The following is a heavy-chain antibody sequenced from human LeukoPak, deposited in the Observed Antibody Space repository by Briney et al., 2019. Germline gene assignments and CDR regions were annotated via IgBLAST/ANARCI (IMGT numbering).Heavy chain of an antibody. CDR2: IIPILGIA. Sequence: PVKVSCKASGGTFSSYAISWVRQAPGQGLEWMGRIIPILGIANYAQKFQGRVTITADKSTSTAYMELSSLRSEDTAVYYCARDLWDISGIARNDYWGQGTLVTVSS. CDR3: ARDLWDISGIARNDY. CDR1: GGTFSSYA. J-gene: IGHJ4*02. V-gene: IGHV1-69*04. D-gene: IGHD2-15*01.